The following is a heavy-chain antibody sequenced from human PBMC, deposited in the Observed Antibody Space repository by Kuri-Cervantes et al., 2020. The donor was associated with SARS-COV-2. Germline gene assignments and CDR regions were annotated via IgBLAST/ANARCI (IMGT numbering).Heavy chain of an antibody. D-gene: IGHD3-22*01. CDR1: GYTLTAYS. J-gene: IGHJ6*02. Sequence: ASVKVSCKVSGYTLTAYSMHWVRQAPGQGLAWMGWINAGNGNTKYSQKFQGRVTITRDTSTSTAYMELRSLRSDDTAVYYCARVEEPRLFSYYYYGMDVWGQGTTVTVSS. CDR3: ARVEEPRLFSYYYYGMDV. V-gene: IGHV1-3*01. CDR2: INAGNGNT.